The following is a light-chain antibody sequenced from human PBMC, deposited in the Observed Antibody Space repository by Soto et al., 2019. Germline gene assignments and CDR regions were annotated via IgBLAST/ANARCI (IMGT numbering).Light chain of an antibody. V-gene: IGLV2-14*01. CDR1: SNDVGGYNY. Sequence: QSALTQPASVSGSPGQSITISCTGTSNDVGGYNYVSWYQQHPGKAPKLMIYEVSNRPSGVSNRFSGSKSGNTASLTISGLQDEDEADYYCSSYTSTSTLYVFGTGTKLTVL. CDR2: EVS. CDR3: SSYTSTSTLYV. J-gene: IGLJ1*01.